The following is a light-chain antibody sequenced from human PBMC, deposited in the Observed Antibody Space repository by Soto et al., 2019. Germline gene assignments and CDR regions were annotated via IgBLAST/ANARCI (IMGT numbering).Light chain of an antibody. CDR1: QSVSSN. J-gene: IGKJ1*01. Sequence: NLSVSGERVAIGARRASQSVSSNLAWYQQKPGQAPRLLIYDASNRATGIPARFSCSGPGTDLTLSICSLQIADFATYHSQQYNSSPWTVARGTKVDNK. CDR3: QQYNSSPWT. CDR2: DAS. V-gene: IGKV3D-15*01.